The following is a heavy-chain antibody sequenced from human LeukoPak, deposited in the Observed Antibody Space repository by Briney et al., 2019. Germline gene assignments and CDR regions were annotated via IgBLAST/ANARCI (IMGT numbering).Heavy chain of an antibody. CDR2: IYYSGST. V-gene: IGHV4-39*07. CDR3: ARATWGRNPSSTTKSYMDV. J-gene: IGHJ6*03. Sequence: SETLSLTCTVSGGSISRRSYFWDWIRQTPGKGLEWIGNIYYSGSTRYNPSLKNRVDISLDTSTNRFSLKLSSVTAADTAVYYCARATWGRNPSSTTKSYMDVWGKGTTITVSS. D-gene: IGHD2-2*01. CDR1: GGSISRRSYF.